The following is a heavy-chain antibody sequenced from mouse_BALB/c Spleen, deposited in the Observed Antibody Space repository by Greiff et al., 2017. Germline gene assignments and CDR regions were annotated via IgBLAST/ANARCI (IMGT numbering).Heavy chain of an antibody. CDR2: ISSGGSYT. Sequence: DVQLVESGGGLVKPGGSLKLSCAASGFTFSSYAMSWVRQTPEKRLEWVATISSGGSYTYYPDSVKGRFTISRDNAKNTLYLQMSSLRSEDTAMYYCARHWDGYYFDYWGQGTTLTVSS. D-gene: IGHD4-1*01. J-gene: IGHJ2*01. CDR1: GFTFSSYA. V-gene: IGHV5-9-3*01. CDR3: ARHWDGYYFDY.